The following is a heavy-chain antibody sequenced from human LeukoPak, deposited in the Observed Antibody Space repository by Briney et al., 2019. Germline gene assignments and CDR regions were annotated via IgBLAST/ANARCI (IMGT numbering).Heavy chain of an antibody. Sequence: PSETLSLTCTVSGGSISSYYWSWIRRPPGKGLEWIGYIYYSGSTNYNPSLKSRVTISVDTSKNQFSLKLSSVTAADTAVYYCARDVGVGAPTFDYWGQGTLVTVSS. CDR1: GGSISSYY. D-gene: IGHD1-26*01. J-gene: IGHJ4*02. CDR3: ARDVGVGAPTFDY. V-gene: IGHV4-59*01. CDR2: IYYSGST.